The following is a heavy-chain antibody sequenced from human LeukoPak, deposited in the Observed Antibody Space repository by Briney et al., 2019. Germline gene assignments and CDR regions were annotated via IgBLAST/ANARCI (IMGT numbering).Heavy chain of an antibody. D-gene: IGHD3-22*01. CDR1: GFTFSSSW. CDR3: AKDLHYYYDSSGSHYYYYGMDV. J-gene: IGHJ6*02. Sequence: GGSLRLSCTASGFTFSSSWMHWVRQAPGEGLVWVSRIISDGSSTSYADSVKGRFTISRDNSKNTLYLQMNSLRAEDTAVYYCAKDLHYYYDSSGSHYYYYGMDVWGQGTTVTVSS. V-gene: IGHV3-74*01. CDR2: IISDGSST.